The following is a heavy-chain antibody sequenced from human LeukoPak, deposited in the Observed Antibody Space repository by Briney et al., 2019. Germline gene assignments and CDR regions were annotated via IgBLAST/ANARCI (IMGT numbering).Heavy chain of an antibody. CDR1: GFTFSSYS. CDR3: ASSGSYRFDY. D-gene: IGHD1-26*01. J-gene: IGHJ4*02. Sequence: GGSLRLSCAASGFTFSSYSMNWVRQAPGKGLEWVSHITASGTAMFYADSVKGRSTISRDNAKNSLYLQMNSLRDEDTAVYYCASSGSYRFDYWGQGTLVTVSS. V-gene: IGHV3-48*02. CDR2: ITASGTAM.